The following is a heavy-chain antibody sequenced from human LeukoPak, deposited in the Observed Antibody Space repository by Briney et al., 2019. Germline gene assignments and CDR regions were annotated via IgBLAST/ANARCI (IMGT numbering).Heavy chain of an antibody. J-gene: IGHJ4*02. CDR2: IIPIFGTA. CDR3: ARDPYNYDRSGYKLDSYFDY. D-gene: IGHD3-22*01. Sequence: ASVKVSCKASGGTFSSYAISWVRQAPGQGLEWMGGIIPIFGTANYAQKFQGRVTITADESTSTAYMELSSLRAEDTAVYYCARDPYNYDRSGYKLDSYFDYWGQGTLVTVSS. V-gene: IGHV1-69*13. CDR1: GGTFSSYA.